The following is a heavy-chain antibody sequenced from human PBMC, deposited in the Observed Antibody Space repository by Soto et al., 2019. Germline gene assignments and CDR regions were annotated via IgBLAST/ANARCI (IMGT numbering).Heavy chain of an antibody. CDR2: INQGGSVK. CDR1: GFALSPYW. V-gene: IGHV3-7*03. CDR3: ARLTEAVTTFVY. J-gene: IGHJ4*02. Sequence: GGSLRLSCEASGFALSPYWMSWVRQAPGKGLEWVASINQGGSVKHYVDSVRGRFSISRDNAKNSLFLQMNSLSAEDTAVYYCARLTEAVTTFVYWGQGAPVTVSS. D-gene: IGHD1-1*01.